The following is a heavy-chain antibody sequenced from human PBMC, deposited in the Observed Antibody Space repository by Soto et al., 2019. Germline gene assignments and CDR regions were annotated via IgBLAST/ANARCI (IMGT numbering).Heavy chain of an antibody. CDR2: IYHSGST. J-gene: IGHJ4*02. V-gene: IGHV4-38-2*02. CDR3: PRDWGTGFYKLDS. Sequence: NPSETLSLTCAVSGYSISTGFNWAWIRQPPGKGLEWIGSIYHSGSTYYNLSLKSRVTISSDASKNQISLKLSSVTAADTALYYCPRDWGTGFYKLDSWGQGTLVTVYS. D-gene: IGHD1-1*01. CDR1: GYSISTGFN.